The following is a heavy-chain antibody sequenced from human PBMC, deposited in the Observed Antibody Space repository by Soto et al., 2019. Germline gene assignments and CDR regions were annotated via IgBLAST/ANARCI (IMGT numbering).Heavy chain of an antibody. CDR1: GYTFTGYY. D-gene: IGHD6-19*01. V-gene: IGHV1-2*04. Sequence: GASVKVSCKASGYTFTGYYMHWVRQAPGQGLEWMGWINPNSGGTNYAQKFQGWVTMTRDTSISTAYMELSRLRSDDTAVYYCARVGSGWYSYWFDPWGQGTLVTVSS. CDR3: ARVGSGWYSYWFDP. CDR2: INPNSGGT. J-gene: IGHJ5*02.